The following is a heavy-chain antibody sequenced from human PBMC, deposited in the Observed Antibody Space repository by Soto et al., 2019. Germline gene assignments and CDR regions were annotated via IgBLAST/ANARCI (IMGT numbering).Heavy chain of an antibody. CDR1: GFTFRAYG. CDR2: VSYDGSEK. V-gene: IGHV3-30*18. CDR3: AKDQGPNYYYGLDV. Sequence: GSLRLSCVASGFTFRAYGMHWVRQAPGKGLEWVAVVSYDGSEKYYADSVKGRFTISRDNSQNTLYLQMNSLRGEDTAVYYCAKDQGPNYYYGLDVWGQGTTVTVSS. J-gene: IGHJ6*02.